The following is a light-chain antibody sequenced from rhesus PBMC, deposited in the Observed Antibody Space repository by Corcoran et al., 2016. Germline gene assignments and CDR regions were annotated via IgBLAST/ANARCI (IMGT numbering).Light chain of an antibody. CDR3: QKNYIWPLT. CDR2: GAS. Sequence: DIVMTQSPATLSLSLGERATLSCRASQSVSSNLAWYQQKPGRAPKLLISGASSRATGIPDRVSGSGSGTDFTLTISSLEPGDVGVYYCQKNYIWPLTFGGGTKVELK. V-gene: IGKV3-42*01. CDR1: QSVSSN. J-gene: IGKJ4*01.